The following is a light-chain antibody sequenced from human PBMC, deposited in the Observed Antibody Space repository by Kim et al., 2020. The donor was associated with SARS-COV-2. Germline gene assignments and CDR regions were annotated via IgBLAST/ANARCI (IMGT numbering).Light chain of an antibody. Sequence: SVSSGERATPSCRASQNINSDLAWYQQKPGQAPRLLIYDTSTRIPGLPERFSGSGSGREFTLTISNLQSEDFAVYYCQHYYTWPYNFGQGTKLEI. J-gene: IGKJ2*01. CDR3: QHYYTWPYN. V-gene: IGKV3-15*01. CDR2: DTS. CDR1: QNINSD.